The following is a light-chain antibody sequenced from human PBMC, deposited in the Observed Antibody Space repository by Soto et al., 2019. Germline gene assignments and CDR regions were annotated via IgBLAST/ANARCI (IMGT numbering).Light chain of an antibody. CDR2: AAS. Sequence: IQMTQSPSSVSASLAHTVAITFRASQDIDNWLAWYQQKPGKTPKLLIFAASTLQSGVPSRFSGSGSGTEFTLTISSLQPDDFATYYCQQYNSYPWTFGQGTKVDIK. V-gene: IGKV1D-16*01. CDR3: QQYNSYPWT. J-gene: IGKJ1*01. CDR1: QDIDNW.